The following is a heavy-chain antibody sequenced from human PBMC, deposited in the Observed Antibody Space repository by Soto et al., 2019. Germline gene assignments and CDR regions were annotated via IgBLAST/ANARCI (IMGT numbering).Heavy chain of an antibody. J-gene: IGHJ3*02. CDR3: ARVCGRLIAVAGIDAFDI. V-gene: IGHV1-18*01. CDR2: ISAYNGNT. D-gene: IGHD6-19*01. CDR1: GYTFTSCG. Sequence: ASVKVSCKASGYTFTSCGISWVRQAPGQGLEWMGWISAYNGNTNYAQKLQGRVTMTTDTSTSTAYMELRSLRSDDTAVYYCARVCGRLIAVAGIDAFDIWGQGTMVTVSS.